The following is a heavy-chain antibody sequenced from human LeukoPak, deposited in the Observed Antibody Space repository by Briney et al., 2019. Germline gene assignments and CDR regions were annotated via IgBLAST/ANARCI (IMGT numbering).Heavy chain of an antibody. V-gene: IGHV1-18*01. CDR1: GYTFTSYG. Sequence: ASVKVSFKASGYTFTSYGISWVRQAPGQGLEWMGWISAYNGNTNYAQKLQGRVTMTTDTSTSTAYMELRSLRSDDTAVYYCARDATSPYSSGWYGVFDYWGQGTLVTVSS. CDR3: ARDATSPYSSGWYGVFDY. D-gene: IGHD6-19*01. CDR2: ISAYNGNT. J-gene: IGHJ4*02.